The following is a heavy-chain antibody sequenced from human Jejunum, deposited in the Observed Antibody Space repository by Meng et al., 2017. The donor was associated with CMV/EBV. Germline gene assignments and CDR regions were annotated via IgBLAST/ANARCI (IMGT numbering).Heavy chain of an antibody. V-gene: IGHV4-4*07. CDR2: ISPSGNI. CDR1: GDSISNYF. Sequence: QQHPPEPGPALLRPPETLSITCTVSGDSISNYFWSWIRQPAGKKLEWIGRISPSGNINYIPSLKGRVTMSLDTSNNQIFLNLTSVTAADTALYYCARGESRGYYYFDYWGQGILVTVSS. D-gene: IGHD3-22*01. CDR3: ARGESRGYYYFDY. J-gene: IGHJ4*02.